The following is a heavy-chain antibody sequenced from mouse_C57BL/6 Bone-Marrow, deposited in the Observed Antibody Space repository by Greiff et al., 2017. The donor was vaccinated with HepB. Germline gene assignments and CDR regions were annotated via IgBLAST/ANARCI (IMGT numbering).Heavy chain of an antibody. V-gene: IGHV1-54*01. Sequence: VQLQQSGAELVRPGTSVKVSCKASGYAFTNYLIEWVKQRPGQGLEWIGVINPGSGGTNYNEKFKGKATLTAAKSSSTAYMQLSSLTSEDSAVYFCARGTSTMVRPWYFDVWGTGTTVTVSS. CDR1: GYAFTNYL. D-gene: IGHD2-2*01. CDR3: ARGTSTMVRPWYFDV. J-gene: IGHJ1*03. CDR2: INPGSGGT.